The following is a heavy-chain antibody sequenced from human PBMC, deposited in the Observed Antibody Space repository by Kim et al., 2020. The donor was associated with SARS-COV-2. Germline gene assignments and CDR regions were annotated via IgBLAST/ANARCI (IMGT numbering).Heavy chain of an antibody. CDR1: GFTFGPFG. V-gene: IGHV3-20*04. CDR2: IRSDDSNT. Sequence: GGSLRLSCTASGFTFGPFGMRWVRQAPGKGLEWVAGIRSDDSNTYYAESVKDRFTISRDNSKNSLYLQMNSLRAEDTAIYYCARDCRPSITNYYYCGID. CDR3: ARDCRPSITNYYYCGID. J-gene: IGHJ6*01. D-gene: IGHD6-6*01.